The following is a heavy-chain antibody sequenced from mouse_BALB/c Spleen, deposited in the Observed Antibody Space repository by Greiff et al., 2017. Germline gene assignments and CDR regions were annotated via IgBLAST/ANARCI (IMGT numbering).Heavy chain of an antibody. V-gene: IGHV5-12-2*01. CDR3: ALHYYGLWFAY. Sequence: EVMLVESGGGLVQPGGSRKLSCAASGFTFSSYTMSWVRQTPEKRLEWVAYISNGGGSTYYPDTVKGRFTISRDNAKNTLYLQMSSLKSEDTAMYYCALHYYGLWFAYWGQGTLVTVSA. CDR2: ISNGGGST. J-gene: IGHJ3*01. CDR1: GFTFSSYT. D-gene: IGHD1-2*01.